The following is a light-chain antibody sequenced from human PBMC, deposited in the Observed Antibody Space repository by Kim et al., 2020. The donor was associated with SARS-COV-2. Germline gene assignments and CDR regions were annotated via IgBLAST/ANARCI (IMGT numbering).Light chain of an antibody. Sequence: SASLGDSVTMPWRARQGISIHLAWFQQRPGKAPKTLVYSASTLESGVPSKFSGSGSGTDFTLTINSLQPEDSATYYCQEYVTYPYTFGQGTKLEI. J-gene: IGKJ2*01. V-gene: IGKV1-16*02. CDR1: QGISIH. CDR2: SAS. CDR3: QEYVTYPYT.